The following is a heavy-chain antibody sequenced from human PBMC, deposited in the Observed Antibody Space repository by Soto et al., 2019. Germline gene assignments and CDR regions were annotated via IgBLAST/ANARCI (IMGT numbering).Heavy chain of an antibody. CDR2: ISSSSTI. CDR1: GFTFSSYS. CDR3: ARGITMVRGVIELIDY. D-gene: IGHD3-10*01. V-gene: IGHV3-48*02. J-gene: IGHJ4*02. Sequence: EVQLVESGGGLVQPGGSLRLSCAASGFTFSSYSMNWVRQAPGKGLEWVSYISSSSTIYYADSVKGRFTISRDNAKNSLYLQMNSLRDEDTAVYYCARGITMVRGVIELIDYWGQGTLVTVSS.